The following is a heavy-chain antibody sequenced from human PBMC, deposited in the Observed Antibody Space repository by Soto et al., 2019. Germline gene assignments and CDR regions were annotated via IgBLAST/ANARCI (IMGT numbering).Heavy chain of an antibody. CDR2: ISSSSSYI. V-gene: IGHV3-21*01. CDR3: ARDTARIVGATVGAFDI. D-gene: IGHD1-26*01. Sequence: PVGSLRLSCAASGFTFSGYSMNWVRQAPGKGLEWVSSISSSSSYIYYADSVKGRFTISRDNAKNSLYLQMNSLRAEDTAVYYCARDTARIVGATVGAFDIWGQGTMVTVSS. CDR1: GFTFSGYS. J-gene: IGHJ3*02.